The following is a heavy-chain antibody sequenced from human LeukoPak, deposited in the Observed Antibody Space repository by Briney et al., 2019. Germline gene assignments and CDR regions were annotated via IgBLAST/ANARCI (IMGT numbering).Heavy chain of an antibody. CDR3: ARDHAPHGFDP. J-gene: IGHJ5*02. Sequence: SETLSLTCTVSGGSISSYYWSWIRQPPGKGLEWIGYIYYSGSTNYNPSLKSRVTISVDTSKNQFSLKLSSVTAADTAVYYCARDHAPHGFDPWGQGTLVTVSS. V-gene: IGHV4-59*12. CDR2: IYYSGST. CDR1: GGSISSYY.